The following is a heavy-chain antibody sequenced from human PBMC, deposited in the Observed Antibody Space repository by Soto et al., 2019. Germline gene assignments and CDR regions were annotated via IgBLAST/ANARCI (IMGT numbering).Heavy chain of an antibody. V-gene: IGHV1-18*01. Sequence: HVQLVQSGAEVRKPGASVKVSCEASGYTFNTYSISWVRQAPGQGLEWMGWISTYNGNTKYAQNLQGRVTMTTDTSTNTAYMELRSMRSDDTAVYYCASVDLDFDYWGQGTLVTVSS. J-gene: IGHJ4*02. CDR3: ASVDLDFDY. CDR1: GYTFNTYS. CDR2: ISTYNGNT.